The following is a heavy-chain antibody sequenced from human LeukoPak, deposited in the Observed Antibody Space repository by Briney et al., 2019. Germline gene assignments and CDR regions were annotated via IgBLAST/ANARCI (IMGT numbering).Heavy chain of an antibody. CDR3: AKGGAKLRYFDWSTAEGSYFDY. D-gene: IGHD3-9*01. CDR1: GFTFSSYA. J-gene: IGHJ4*02. V-gene: IGHV3-30*02. CDR2: IRYDGSNK. Sequence: GGSLRLSCAASGFTFSSYAMSWVRQAPGKGLEWVAFIRYDGSNKYYADSVKGRFTISRDNSKNTLYLQMNSLRAEDTAVYYCAKGGAKLRYFDWSTAEGSYFDYWGQGTLVTVSS.